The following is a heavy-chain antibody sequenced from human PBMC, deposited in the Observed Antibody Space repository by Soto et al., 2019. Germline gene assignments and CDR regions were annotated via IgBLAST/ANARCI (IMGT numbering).Heavy chain of an antibody. Sequence: PSETLSLTCTVSGVSSTSFYWSWIRQSPGKGLEWIGYIFDNGDVKYNPSLMSRLTMSIDMSKNEFSLRLKSVTAGETAMYYGARGWGSKWYYFDSWGEGTLVTVSS. D-gene: IGHD3-16*01. V-gene: IGHV4-59*01. CDR2: IFDNGDV. CDR3: ARGWGSKWYYFDS. J-gene: IGHJ4*02. CDR1: GVSSTSFY.